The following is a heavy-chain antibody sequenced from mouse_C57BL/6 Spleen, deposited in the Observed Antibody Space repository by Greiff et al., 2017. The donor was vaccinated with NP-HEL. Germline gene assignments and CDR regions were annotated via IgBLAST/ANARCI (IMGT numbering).Heavy chain of an antibody. V-gene: IGHV1-74*01. CDR1: GYTFTSYW. CDR3: AIESFTTVVASDY. J-gene: IGHJ2*01. D-gene: IGHD1-1*01. Sequence: QVHVKQSGAELVKPGASVKVSCKASGYTFTSYWMHWVKQRPGQGLEWIGRIHPSDSDTNYNQKFKGKATLTVDKSSSTAYMQLSSLTSEDSAVYYCAIESFTTVVASDYWGQGTTLTVSS. CDR2: IHPSDSDT.